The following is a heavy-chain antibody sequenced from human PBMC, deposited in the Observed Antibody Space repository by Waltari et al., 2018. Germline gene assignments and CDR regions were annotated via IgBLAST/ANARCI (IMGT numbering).Heavy chain of an antibody. D-gene: IGHD3-10*01. V-gene: IGHV3-30*02. CDR2: IRYDGSNK. J-gene: IGHJ4*02. CDR1: GFTFSSYG. Sequence: QVQLVESGGGVVQPGGSLRLSCAASGFTFSSYGLHWVRQAPGKGVEWVEFIRYDGSNKYYADSVKGRFTISRDNSKNTLYLQMNSLRAEDTAVYYCAKGGGGEFDYWGQGTLVTVSS. CDR3: AKGGGGEFDY.